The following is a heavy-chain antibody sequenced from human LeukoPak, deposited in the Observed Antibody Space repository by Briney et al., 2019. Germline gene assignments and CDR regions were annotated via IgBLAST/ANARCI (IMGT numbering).Heavy chain of an antibody. CDR2: ISWNSGSI. J-gene: IGHJ4*02. CDR3: AKGPVRGVIPAHFDY. D-gene: IGHD3-10*01. Sequence: PGGSLRLSCAASGFTFDDYAMHWVRQAPGKGLGWVSGISWNSGSIGYADSVKGRFTISRDNAKNSLYLQMNSLRAEDTALYYCAKGPVRGVIPAHFDYWGQGTLVTASS. V-gene: IGHV3-9*01. CDR1: GFTFDDYA.